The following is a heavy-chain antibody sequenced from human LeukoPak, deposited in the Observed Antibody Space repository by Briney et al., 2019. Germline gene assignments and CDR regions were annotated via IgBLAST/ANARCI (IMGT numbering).Heavy chain of an antibody. CDR1: GFIFRNYW. J-gene: IGHJ6*02. V-gene: IGHV3-7*02. D-gene: IGHD1-20*01. CDR3: ARVFEGYNWNLYGMDV. CDR2: INQDGGDK. Sequence: GGSLRLSCAASGFIFRNYWMAWVRQAPGIGLEWVANINQDGGDKNYVDSVKGRFTISRDNSKNTLYLQMNSLRAEDTAVYYCARVFEGYNWNLYGMDVWGQGTTVTVSS.